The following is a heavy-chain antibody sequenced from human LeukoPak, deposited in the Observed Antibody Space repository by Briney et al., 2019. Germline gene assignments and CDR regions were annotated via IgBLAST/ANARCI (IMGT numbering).Heavy chain of an antibody. Sequence: SETLSLTCAVYGGSFSGYYWSWIRQPPGKGLEWIGEINHSGSTNYNPSLKSRVTISVDTSKNQFSLKLSSVTAADTAVYYCARGRGIAARRSFYFDYWGQGTLVTVSS. V-gene: IGHV4-34*01. CDR3: ARGRGIAARRSFYFDY. D-gene: IGHD6-6*01. CDR2: INHSGST. J-gene: IGHJ4*02. CDR1: GGSFSGYY.